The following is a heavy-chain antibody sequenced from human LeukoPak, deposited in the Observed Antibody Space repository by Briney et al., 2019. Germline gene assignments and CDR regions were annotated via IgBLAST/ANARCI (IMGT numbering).Heavy chain of an antibody. Sequence: SVKVSCKASGGTFSSYAINWVRQAPGQGLEWMGGIIPIFGTANYALKFQDRVTITADESTSTAYMELSSLRSEDTAIYYCASRLYCSNTRCRNFPFAYWGQGTLVTVSS. CDR2: IIPIFGTA. D-gene: IGHD2-2*01. CDR3: ASRLYCSNTRCRNFPFAY. J-gene: IGHJ4*02. CDR1: GGTFSSYA. V-gene: IGHV1-69*13.